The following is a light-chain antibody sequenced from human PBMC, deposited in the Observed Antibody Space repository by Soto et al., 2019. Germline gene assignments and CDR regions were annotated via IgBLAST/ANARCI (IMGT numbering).Light chain of an antibody. CDR2: GAS. CDR1: QGVGGN. V-gene: IGKV3-20*01. CDR3: QHYAAAPIT. Sequence: TVLTQSPVTLSLSPGERATLSSRPSQGVGGNVAWYQQKPGQAPKLLISGASSRAPGIPDMFSGSGSGADFTLSISRLEPEDFALYYCQHYAAAPITFGQRTRLDI. J-gene: IGKJ5*01.